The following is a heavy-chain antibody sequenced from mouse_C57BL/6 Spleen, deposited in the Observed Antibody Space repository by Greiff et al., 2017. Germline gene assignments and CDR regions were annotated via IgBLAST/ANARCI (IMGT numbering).Heavy chain of an antibody. Sequence: QVQLKQSGPELVKPGASVKISCKASGYAFSSSWMNWVKQRPGKGLEWIGRIYPGDGDTNYNGKFKGKDTLTAVTSSSTAYMQLSSLTSEDSAVYFCARRVVAHFDYWGQGTTLTVSS. CDR1: GYAFSSSW. D-gene: IGHD1-1*01. CDR2: IYPGDGDT. CDR3: ARRVVAHFDY. J-gene: IGHJ2*01. V-gene: IGHV1-82*01.